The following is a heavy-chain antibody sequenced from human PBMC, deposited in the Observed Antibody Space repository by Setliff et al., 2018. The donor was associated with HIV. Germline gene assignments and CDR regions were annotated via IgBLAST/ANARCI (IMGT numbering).Heavy chain of an antibody. J-gene: IGHJ5*01. Sequence: GASVKVSCKASGYSFASHSLHWVRQAPGQGLEWMGWINTGNGNTKYSQKFQDRVTITRDTSANTGYMELSGLRSEDTAVYYCARDRVPKRGYTYREPDFDSWGQGTLVTVPQ. V-gene: IGHV1-3*04. CDR3: ARDRVPKRGYTYREPDFDS. D-gene: IGHD5-12*01. CDR1: GYSFASHS. CDR2: INTGNGNT.